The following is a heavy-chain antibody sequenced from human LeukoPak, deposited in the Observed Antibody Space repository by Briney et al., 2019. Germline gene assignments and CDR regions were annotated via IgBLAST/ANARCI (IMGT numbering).Heavy chain of an antibody. V-gene: IGHV1-24*01. D-gene: IGHD6-13*01. J-gene: IGHJ4*02. CDR2: FDPEDGET. Sequence: ASVKVSCKVPGYTLTELSMHWVRQAPGKGLEWMGGFDPEDGETIYAQKFQGRVTMTEDTSTDTAYMELSSLRSEDTAVYYCATAKAAAGTCPDYWGQGTLVTVSS. CDR3: ATAKAAAGTCPDY. CDR1: GYTLTELS.